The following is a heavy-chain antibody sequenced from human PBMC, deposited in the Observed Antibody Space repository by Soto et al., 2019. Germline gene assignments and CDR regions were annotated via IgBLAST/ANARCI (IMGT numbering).Heavy chain of an antibody. J-gene: IGHJ5*02. CDR1: GFTFSSSW. D-gene: IGHD3-22*01. V-gene: IGHV3-7*03. CDR2: IKCDGSEK. Sequence: GGSLRLSCAASGFTFSSSWMHWVCQAPEKGLEWVADIKCDGSEKYYVDSVKGRLTISRDNAKNSLYLQVNSLRAEDMTVYYCVRRYYYDSSGPPPWFDPWGQGTLVTVS. CDR3: VRRYYYDSSGPPPWFDP.